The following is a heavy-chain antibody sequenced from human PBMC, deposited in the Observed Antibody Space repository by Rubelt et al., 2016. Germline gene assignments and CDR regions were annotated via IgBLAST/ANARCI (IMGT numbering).Heavy chain of an antibody. J-gene: IGHJ4*02. D-gene: IGHD3-3*01. Sequence: VQLVESGGGLVQPGGSLRLSCAASGFSFSSFWMHWVRQAPGKGLVWVSAISGSGGNTYYADSVKGRFTISRDNSKSTLFLQMNSLRAEETAVYYCAKLGTRLDDFWGGLLGLDYWGQGTLVTVSS. CDR2: ISGSGGNT. CDR3: AKLGTRLDDFWGGLLGLDY. CDR1: GFSFSSFW. V-gene: IGHV3-23*04.